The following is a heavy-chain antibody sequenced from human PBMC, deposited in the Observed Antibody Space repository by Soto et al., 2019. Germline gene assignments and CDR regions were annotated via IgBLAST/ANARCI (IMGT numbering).Heavy chain of an antibody. CDR1: AFTFSNYG. Sequence: QVQLVESGGGVVQPGRSLRLSCAASAFTFSNYGMHWVRQAPGKGLEWVAVISYDGSNKYYADSVKGRFTISRDNSKNTLYLQMNSLRAEDTAVYYCAKGGGDYGDSYYYYYGMDVWGQGTTVTVSS. J-gene: IGHJ6*02. V-gene: IGHV3-30*18. CDR2: ISYDGSNK. D-gene: IGHD4-17*01. CDR3: AKGGGDYGDSYYYYYGMDV.